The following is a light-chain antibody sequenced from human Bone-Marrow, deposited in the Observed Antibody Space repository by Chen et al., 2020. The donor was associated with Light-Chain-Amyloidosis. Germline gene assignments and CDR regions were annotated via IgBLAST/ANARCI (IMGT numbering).Light chain of an antibody. CDR2: RDT. J-gene: IGLJ2*01. CDR3: QSADSSGTYEVI. Sequence: SNELKKPPSLSVSPGQTARITCSGDVLSTKYAYWYQQKPGQAPVLVIHRDTERPSGISERFSGSSSGTTATLTISGVQAEDEADYHCQSADSSGTYEVIFGGGTKLTVL. CDR1: VLSTKY. V-gene: IGLV3-25*03.